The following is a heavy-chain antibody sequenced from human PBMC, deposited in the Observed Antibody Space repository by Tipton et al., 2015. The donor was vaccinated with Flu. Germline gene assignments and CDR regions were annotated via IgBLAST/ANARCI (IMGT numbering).Heavy chain of an antibody. J-gene: IGHJ4*02. Sequence: TLSLTCDVYGGSFSIYYWSWSRQPPGKGLEWIGEINHSGSTNYNPSLKSRVTISVDTSKNQFSLELRSVTAADTAVYYCARIYYYGSGDYYLDSWGQGTLVTVSS. CDR3: ARIYYYGSGDYYLDS. CDR1: GGSFSIYY. D-gene: IGHD3-10*01. V-gene: IGHV4-34*01. CDR2: INHSGST.